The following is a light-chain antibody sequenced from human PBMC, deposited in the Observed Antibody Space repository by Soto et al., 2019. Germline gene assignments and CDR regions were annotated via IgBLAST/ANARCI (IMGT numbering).Light chain of an antibody. V-gene: IGLV2-11*01. Sequence: QSVLTQPRSVSGSPGQSVTISCTGTSRYVGGYSYVSWYQQHPGKAPKLMIYDVSKRPSGVPDRFSGSKSGNTASLTISGLQAEDEADYYCCSYAGSYTWVFGTGTKLTVL. CDR1: SRYVGGYSY. CDR3: CSYAGSYTWV. CDR2: DVS. J-gene: IGLJ1*01.